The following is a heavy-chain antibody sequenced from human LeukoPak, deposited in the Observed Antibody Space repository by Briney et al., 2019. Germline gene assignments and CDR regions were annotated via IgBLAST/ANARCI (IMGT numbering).Heavy chain of an antibody. CDR2: ISYDGSNK. Sequence: PGGSLRLSCAASGFTFSSYAMHWVRQAPGKGLEWVAVISYDGSNKYYADSVKGRFTISRDNSKNTLYLQMNSLRAEDTAVYYCAREDGSSFFDYWGQGTLVTVSS. CDR1: GFTFSSYA. D-gene: IGHD6-6*01. V-gene: IGHV3-30-3*01. J-gene: IGHJ4*02. CDR3: AREDGSSFFDY.